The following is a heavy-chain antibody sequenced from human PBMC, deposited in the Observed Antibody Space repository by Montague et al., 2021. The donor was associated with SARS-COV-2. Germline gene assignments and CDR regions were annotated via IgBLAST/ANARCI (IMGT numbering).Heavy chain of an antibody. CDR3: ARDRRGMAMAGRAYYYYYMDV. Sequence: SETLSLTCTVSGGSISSYYWSWIRQPPGKGLEWIGHISTSGSSSYNPSLKSRVTIILDTSKQQFSLELTSVTAADTAVYYCARDRRGMAMAGRAYYYYYMDVWGQGTTVTVSS. V-gene: IGHV4-4*08. J-gene: IGHJ6*03. CDR2: ISTSGSS. D-gene: IGHD6-19*01. CDR1: GGSISSYY.